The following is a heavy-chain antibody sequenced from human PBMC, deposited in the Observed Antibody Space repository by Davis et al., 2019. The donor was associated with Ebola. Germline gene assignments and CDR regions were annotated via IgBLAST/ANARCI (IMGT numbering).Heavy chain of an antibody. CDR1: GGTFSSYT. D-gene: IGHD3-10*01. CDR3: ARGVMYERFWFDP. J-gene: IGHJ5*02. Sequence: SVKVSCKASGGTFSSYTISWVRQAPGQGLEWMGRIIPILGIANYAQKFQGRVTITADKSTSTAYMELSSLRSEDTAAYYCARGVMYERFWFDPWGQGTLVTVSS. CDR2: IIPILGIA. V-gene: IGHV1-69*02.